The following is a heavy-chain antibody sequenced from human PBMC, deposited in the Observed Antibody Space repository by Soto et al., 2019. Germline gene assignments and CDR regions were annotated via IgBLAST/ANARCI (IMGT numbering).Heavy chain of an antibody. V-gene: IGHV3-11*06. CDR2: ISSSSTYT. CDR3: AALRGDYVPNGHPFAI. J-gene: IGHJ3*02. D-gene: IGHD4-17*01. CDR1: GFTFSDYY. Sequence: QVHLVESGGGLVKPGGSLTLSCAASGFTFSDYYMIWIRQAPGKGPEWVSPISSSSTYTKYAGSVKGRFTISRDTAKKTLYLQFNSLRDEDTAVYYCAALRGDYVPNGHPFAIWGQGAAVTVSS.